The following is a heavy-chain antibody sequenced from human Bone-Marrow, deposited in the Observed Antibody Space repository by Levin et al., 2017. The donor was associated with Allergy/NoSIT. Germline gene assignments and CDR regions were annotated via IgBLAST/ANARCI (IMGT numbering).Heavy chain of an antibody. CDR3: ASDRGYYDSSGYYYPDAFDI. D-gene: IGHD3-22*01. Sequence: SETLSLTCTVSGGSVSSGSYYWSWIRQPPGKGLEWIGYIYYSGSTNYNPSLKSRVTISVDTSKNQFSLKLSSVTAADTAVYYCASDRGYYDSSGYYYPDAFDIWGQGTMVTVSS. V-gene: IGHV4-61*01. J-gene: IGHJ3*02. CDR1: GGSVSSGSYY. CDR2: IYYSGST.